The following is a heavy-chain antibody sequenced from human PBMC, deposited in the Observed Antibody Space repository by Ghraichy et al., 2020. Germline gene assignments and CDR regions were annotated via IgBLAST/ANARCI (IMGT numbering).Heavy chain of an antibody. V-gene: IGHV4-59*08. CDR1: GGSIGRYY. CDR3: ARSTGYSRSNWFDP. D-gene: IGHD5-12*01. Sequence: SQTLSLTCTVSGGSIGRYYWNWIRQPPGKALEWIGYIYYSEGSNYNHYLKSRVSMSLDTSEGQFSLNLTSVTAADTAVYYCARSTGYSRSNWFDPWGQGSLVVVSA. CDR2: IYYSEGS. J-gene: IGHJ5*02.